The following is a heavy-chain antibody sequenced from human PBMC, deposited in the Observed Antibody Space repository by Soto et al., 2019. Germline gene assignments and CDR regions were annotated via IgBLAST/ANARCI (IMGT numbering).Heavy chain of an antibody. Sequence: GGPQRLSCAASGFTFSSYAMSWVRQDPGKGLEWVSAISGSGGSTYYADSVRGRFTISRDNSKNTLSLQMDSLRAEDTAVYYCAREFAPGSPNYDYWGLGTLVTVSS. D-gene: IGHD3-10*01. CDR3: AREFAPGSPNYDY. CDR2: ISGSGGST. J-gene: IGHJ4*02. CDR1: GFTFSSYA. V-gene: IGHV3-23*01.